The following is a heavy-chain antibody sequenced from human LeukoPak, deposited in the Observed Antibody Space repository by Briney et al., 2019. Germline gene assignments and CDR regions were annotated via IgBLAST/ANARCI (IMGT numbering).Heavy chain of an antibody. V-gene: IGHV3-23*01. Sequence: GGSLRLSCAASGFTFSGYAMSWVRQAPGKGLEWVSAISGSGGSTYYADSVKGRFTISRDNSKNTLYLQMNSLRAEDTAVYYCAKETTTVTTYYYYGMDVWGQGTTVTVSS. CDR3: AKETTTVTTYYYYGMDV. CDR1: GFTFSGYA. CDR2: ISGSGGST. D-gene: IGHD4-4*01. J-gene: IGHJ6*02.